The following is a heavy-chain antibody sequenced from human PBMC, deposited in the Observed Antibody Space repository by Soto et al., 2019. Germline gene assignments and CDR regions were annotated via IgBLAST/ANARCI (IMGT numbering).Heavy chain of an antibody. CDR1: GGSISSYY. Sequence: SGTLSLTCTVSGGSISSYYWSWIRQPPGKGLEWIGYIYYSGSTNYNPSHKSRDTISVDTSKNQFSLKMSTVTAADTVVYYCARDLPTYDSSGYYYGGYGMDIWGQGTTVT. V-gene: IGHV4-59*01. D-gene: IGHD3-22*01. J-gene: IGHJ6*02. CDR2: IYYSGST. CDR3: ARDLPTYDSSGYYYGGYGMDI.